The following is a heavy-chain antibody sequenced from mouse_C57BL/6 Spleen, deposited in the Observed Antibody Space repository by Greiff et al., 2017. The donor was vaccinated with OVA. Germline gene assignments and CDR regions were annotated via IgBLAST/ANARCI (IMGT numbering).Heavy chain of an antibody. Sequence: QVQLQQPGAELVRPGTSVKLSCKASGYTFTSYWMHWVKQRPGQGLEWIGVIDPSDSYTNYNQKFKGKATLTVDTSSSTAYMQLSSLTSEDSAVYYCAKEPKSHYSAMDYWGQGTSVTVSS. CDR1: GYTFTSYW. J-gene: IGHJ4*01. D-gene: IGHD1-3*01. V-gene: IGHV1-59*01. CDR2: IDPSDSYT. CDR3: AKEPKSHYSAMDY.